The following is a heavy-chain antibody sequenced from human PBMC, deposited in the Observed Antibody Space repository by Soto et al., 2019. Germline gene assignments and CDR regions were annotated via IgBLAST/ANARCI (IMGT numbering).Heavy chain of an antibody. CDR3: GAHAGATYGPLDY. Sequence: QVQLQQSGPGLVKPSGTLSLTCAVSIGSITSTNWWTWVRQPPGKELEWLGEIYHTGSTNYNPSLKNRVTISVYKSKNQYSLRLFSVTAADTAVYYCGAHAGATYGPLDYWGRGTLVTVSS. J-gene: IGHJ4*02. D-gene: IGHD4-17*01. CDR2: IYHTGST. V-gene: IGHV4-4*02. CDR1: IGSITSTNW.